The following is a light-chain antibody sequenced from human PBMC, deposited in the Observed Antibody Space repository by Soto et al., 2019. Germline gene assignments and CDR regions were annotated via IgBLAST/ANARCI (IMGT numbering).Light chain of an antibody. CDR3: CSYVGSSIVM. CDR1: SRDIGLYYL. Sequence: QSALTQPASVSGSPGQSITISCTGTSRDIGLYYLVSWYQQLPGKAPKLIIYEVNERPSGISDRFSGSKSGNTASLTISGLQDEDEADYYCCSYVGSSIVMFGGGTKLTVL. V-gene: IGLV2-23*02. CDR2: EVN. J-gene: IGLJ3*02.